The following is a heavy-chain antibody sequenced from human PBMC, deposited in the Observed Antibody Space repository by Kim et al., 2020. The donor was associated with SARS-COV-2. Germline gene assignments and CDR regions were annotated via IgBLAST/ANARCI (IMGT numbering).Heavy chain of an antibody. J-gene: IGHJ5*02. CDR3: ARFGSVKQQPYSCFDP. CDR1: GYTFTSYY. CDR2: INPSGGST. D-gene: IGHD6-13*01. Sequence: ASVKVSCKASGYTFTSYYMHWVRQAPGQGLEWMGIINPSGGSTSYAQKFQGRVTMTRDTSTSTVYMELSSLRSEDTAVYYCARFGSVKQQPYSCFDPWGQGTLVTVSS. V-gene: IGHV1-46*01.